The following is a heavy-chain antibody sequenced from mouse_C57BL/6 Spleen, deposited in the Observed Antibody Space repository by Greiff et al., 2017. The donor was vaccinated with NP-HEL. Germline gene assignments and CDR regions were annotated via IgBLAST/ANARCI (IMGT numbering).Heavy chain of an antibody. J-gene: IGHJ3*01. CDR1: GYTFTSYW. CDR2: IDPSDSYT. Sequence: QVQLQQPGAELVMPGASVKLSCKASGYTFTSYWMHWVKQRPGQGLEWIGEIDPSDSYTNYNQKFKGKSTLTVDKSSSTAYMQLSSLTSEDSAVYYCARKTAQAGTWFAYWGQGTLVTVSA. V-gene: IGHV1-69*01. CDR3: ARKTAQAGTWFAY. D-gene: IGHD3-2*02.